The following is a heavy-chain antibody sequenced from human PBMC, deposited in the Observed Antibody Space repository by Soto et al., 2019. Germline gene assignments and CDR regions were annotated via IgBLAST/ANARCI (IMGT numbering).Heavy chain of an antibody. CDR3: ASSYYYDSSGSDDAFDI. CDR2: IYYSEST. Sequence: SETLSLTCTVSGGSISSGGYYWSWIRQHPGKGLEWIGYIYYSESTYYNPSLKSQDTISVDTSKNQFSLKLSSVTAADTAVYYCASSYYYDSSGSDDAFDIWGQGTMVTVSS. CDR1: GGSISSGGYY. J-gene: IGHJ3*02. D-gene: IGHD3-22*01. V-gene: IGHV4-31*01.